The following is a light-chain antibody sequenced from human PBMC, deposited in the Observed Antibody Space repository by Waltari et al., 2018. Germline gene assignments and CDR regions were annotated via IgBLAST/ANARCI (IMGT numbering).Light chain of an antibody. CDR2: DNH. V-gene: IGLV1-51*01. Sequence: QSVLTQPPSVSAAPGQKVTLSCSGSSSNIGKNYVSWYQHLPGTVPKLLIYDNHKRPAWIPDRLSGSKAGTSATRDITGLQTGDEAEYYGGTWDSSLTVGAVFGTGTKVTVL. CDR1: SSNIGKNY. CDR3: GTWDSSLTVGAV. J-gene: IGLJ6*01.